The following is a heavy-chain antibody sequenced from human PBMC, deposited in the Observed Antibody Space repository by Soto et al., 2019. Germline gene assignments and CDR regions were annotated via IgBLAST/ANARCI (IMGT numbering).Heavy chain of an antibody. Sequence: SETLSLTCAVYGGSLSGYSWSWIRQPPGKGLEWIGQIDYYGSTNYNPSLKSRLTISLDTSKSQFSLKLNSVTAADTAVYYCARGPHSIVGYDYWGLGTLVTVSS. CDR2: IDYYGST. D-gene: IGHD1-26*01. J-gene: IGHJ4*02. CDR3: ARGPHSIVGYDY. CDR1: GGSLSGYS. V-gene: IGHV4-34*01.